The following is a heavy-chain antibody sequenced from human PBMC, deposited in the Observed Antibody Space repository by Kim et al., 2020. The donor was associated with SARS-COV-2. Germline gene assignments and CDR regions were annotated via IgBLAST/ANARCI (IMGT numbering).Heavy chain of an antibody. CDR1: GLAFGSYG. CDR2: IAYDGSNE. V-gene: IGHV3-30*03. J-gene: IGHJ6*01. Sequence: GGSLRLSCEASGLAFGSYGMHWVRQAPGKGLEWVAVIAYDGSNERYADSVKGRLTISRDNLRNTLHLQMRRLRTEDTAVYYCARDRRIGPDVSVHHYY. CDR3: ARDRRIGPDVSVHHYY. D-gene: IGHD1-1*01.